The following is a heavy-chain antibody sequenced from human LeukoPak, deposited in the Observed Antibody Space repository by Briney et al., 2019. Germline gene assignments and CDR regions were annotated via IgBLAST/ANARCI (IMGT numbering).Heavy chain of an antibody. V-gene: IGHV3-48*04. J-gene: IGHJ3*02. CDR1: GFTFSSYS. CDR3: ASSYDSSGYLQFDAFDI. CDR2: ISSSSSTI. D-gene: IGHD3-22*01. Sequence: GGSLRLSCAASGFTFSSYSMNWVRQAPGKGLEWVSYISSSSSTIYYADSVKGRFTISRDNAKNSLYLQMNSLRAEDTAVYYCASSYDSSGYLQFDAFDIWGQGTMVTVSS.